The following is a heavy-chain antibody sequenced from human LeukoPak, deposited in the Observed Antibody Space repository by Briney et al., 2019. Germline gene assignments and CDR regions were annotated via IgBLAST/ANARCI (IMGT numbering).Heavy chain of an antibody. Sequence: PGGSLRLSCAASGFTFSSYAMHWVRQAPGKGLEWVAVISYDGSNKYYADSVKGRFTISRDNSKNTLYLQMNSLRAEDTAVYYCARGAAAWGGEEYYFGYWGQGTLVTVSS. V-gene: IGHV3-30-3*01. J-gene: IGHJ4*02. CDR1: GFTFSSYA. D-gene: IGHD6-13*01. CDR2: ISYDGSNK. CDR3: ARGAAAWGGEEYYFGY.